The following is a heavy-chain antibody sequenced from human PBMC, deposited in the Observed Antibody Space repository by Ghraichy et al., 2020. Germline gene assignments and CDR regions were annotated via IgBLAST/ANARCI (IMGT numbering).Heavy chain of an antibody. J-gene: IGHJ2*01. CDR1: GGSISSSSYY. CDR3: ARPPRITIFGVVTKATYWYFDL. V-gene: IGHV4-39*01. CDR2: IYYSGST. D-gene: IGHD3-3*01. Sequence: SETLSLTCTVSGGSISSSSYYWGWIRQPPGKGLEWIGSIYYSGSTYYNPSLKSRVTISVDTSKNQFSLKLSSVTAADTAVYYCARPPRITIFGVVTKATYWYFDLWGRGTLVTVSS.